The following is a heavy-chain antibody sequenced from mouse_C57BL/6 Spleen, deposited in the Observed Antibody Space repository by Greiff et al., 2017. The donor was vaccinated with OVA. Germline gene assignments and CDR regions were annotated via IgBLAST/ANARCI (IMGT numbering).Heavy chain of an antibody. CDR1: GYTFTSYW. J-gene: IGHJ2*01. V-gene: IGHV1-61*01. CDR3: ARRYYGVDY. CDR2: IYPSDSET. D-gene: IGHD1-1*01. Sequence: QVHVKQPGAELVRPGSSVKLSCKASGYTFTSYWMDWVKQRPGQGLEWIGNIYPSDSETHYNQKFKDKATLTVDKSSSTAYMQLSSLTSEDSAVYYCARRYYGVDYWGQGTTLTVSS.